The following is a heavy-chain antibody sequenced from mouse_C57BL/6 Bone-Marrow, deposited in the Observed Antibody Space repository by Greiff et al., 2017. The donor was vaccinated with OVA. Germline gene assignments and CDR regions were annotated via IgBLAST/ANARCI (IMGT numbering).Heavy chain of an antibody. CDR3: ARREYYYGYWYFDV. Sequence: EVQVVESGGGLVKPGGSLKLSCAASGFTFSSYTMSWVRQTPEKRLEWVATISGGGGNTYYPDSVKGRFTISRDNAKNTLYLQMSSLRSEDTALYYCARREYYYGYWYFDVWGTGTTVTVSS. J-gene: IGHJ1*03. CDR2: ISGGGGNT. D-gene: IGHD1-1*01. CDR1: GFTFSSYT. V-gene: IGHV5-9*01.